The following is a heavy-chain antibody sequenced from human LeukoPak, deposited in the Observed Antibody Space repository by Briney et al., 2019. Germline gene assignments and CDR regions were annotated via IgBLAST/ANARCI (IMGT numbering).Heavy chain of an antibody. CDR3: ARGGHIVVVTAIGDY. Sequence: GGSLRLSCAASGFTFSSYAMHWVRQAPGKGLEWVAVISYDGSNKYYADSVKGRFTISRDNSKNTLYLQMNSLRAEDTAVCYCARGGHIVVVTAIGDYWGQGTLVTVSS. V-gene: IGHV3-30-3*01. J-gene: IGHJ4*02. CDR2: ISYDGSNK. D-gene: IGHD2-21*02. CDR1: GFTFSSYA.